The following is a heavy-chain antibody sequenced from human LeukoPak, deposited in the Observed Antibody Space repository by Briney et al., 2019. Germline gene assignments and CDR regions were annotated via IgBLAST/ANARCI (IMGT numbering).Heavy chain of an antibody. CDR1: GFTVSSNY. J-gene: IGHJ4*02. D-gene: IGHD1-7*01. CDR3: ARVRGTTASFDY. V-gene: IGHV3-53*01. CDR2: IYSGGST. Sequence: GGSLRLSCAASGFTVSSNYMSWVRQAPGKGLEWVSVIYSGGSTYYADSVKGRFTISRDNSKNTLYLQMNSLRAEDTAVYYCARVRGTTASFDYWGQGTLVTVSS.